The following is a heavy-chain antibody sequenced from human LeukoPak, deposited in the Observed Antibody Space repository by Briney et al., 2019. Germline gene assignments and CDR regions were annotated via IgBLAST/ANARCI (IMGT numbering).Heavy chain of an antibody. V-gene: IGHV4-39*01. CDR2: IYYSGST. D-gene: IGHD6-19*01. Sequence: PSETLSLTCTVSGGSISSSSYYWGWVRQPPGKGLEWIGTIYYSGSTYYNPSLRSRVTISVDTSKNQFSLKLSSVTAADMAVYYCARAVAGIFDYWGQGTLVTVSS. J-gene: IGHJ4*02. CDR1: GGSISSSSYY. CDR3: ARAVAGIFDY.